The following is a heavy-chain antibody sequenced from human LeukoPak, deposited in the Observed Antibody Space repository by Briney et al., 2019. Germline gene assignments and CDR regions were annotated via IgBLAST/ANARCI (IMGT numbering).Heavy chain of an antibody. CDR3: ARRQYYDYVWGSYRSDAFDI. D-gene: IGHD3-16*02. J-gene: IGHJ3*02. Sequence: SETLSLTCAVYGGFFSGYYWSWIRQPPGKGLEWIREINHNGSTNYNPSLKSRVTISVDTSKNQFSLKLSSVTAADTAVYYCARRQYYDYVWGSYRSDAFDIWGQGTMVTVSS. CDR2: INHNGST. CDR1: GGFFSGYY. V-gene: IGHV4-34*01.